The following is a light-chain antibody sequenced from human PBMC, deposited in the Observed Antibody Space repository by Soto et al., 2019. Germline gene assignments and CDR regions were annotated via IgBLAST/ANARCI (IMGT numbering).Light chain of an antibody. CDR3: SSYADTAAKV. J-gene: IGLJ1*01. CDR1: GRDVGAYNL. CDR2: EVT. V-gene: IGLV2-23*02. Sequence: QSVLTQPASVSGSPGQSITISCAGTGRDVGAYNLVSWYQQHPGKAPKLTICEVTTRPSGISNRFSGSKSGETPSMPISGLLAGDVADYFCSSYADTAAKVFAAGTKVT.